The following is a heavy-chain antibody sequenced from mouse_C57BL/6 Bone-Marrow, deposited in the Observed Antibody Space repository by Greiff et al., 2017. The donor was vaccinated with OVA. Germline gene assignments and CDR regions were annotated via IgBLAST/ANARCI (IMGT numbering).Heavy chain of an antibody. J-gene: IGHJ2*01. CDR1: GYTFTSYW. V-gene: IGHV1-72*01. CDR2: FDPNSGGN. CDR3: ARRGNFDY. D-gene: IGHD1-1*02. Sequence: QVQLQQPGAELVKPGASVKLSCKASGYTFTSYWMHWVKQRHGRGLEGIGRFDPNSGGNKYNEKFKSKATLTVDKPSSTAYMQLSSLTSEDSAVYYCARRGNFDYWGQGTTLTVSS.